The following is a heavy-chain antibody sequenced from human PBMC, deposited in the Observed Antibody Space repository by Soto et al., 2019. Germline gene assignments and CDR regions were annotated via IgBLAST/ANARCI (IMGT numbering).Heavy chain of an antibody. J-gene: IGHJ4*02. CDR3: ARDGSGYSTD. CDR2: TNQDGRER. CDR1: GFTFRNYW. V-gene: IGHV3-7*01. Sequence: EVQLVESGGGLVQPGGSLRLSCVASGFTFRNYWMSWLRQAPGKGLEWVANTNQDGRERYSVDSVKGRFTISRDNAKXSMXLXMNSLRAEDTAVYYCARDGSGYSTDWGQGTLVTVSS. D-gene: IGHD5-18*01.